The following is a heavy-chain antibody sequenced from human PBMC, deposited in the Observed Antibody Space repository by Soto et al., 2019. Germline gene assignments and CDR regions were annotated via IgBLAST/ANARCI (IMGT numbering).Heavy chain of an antibody. CDR3: ARDAQSWFDP. CDR2: IYHSGSP. Sequence: QVQLQESGPGLVKPSGTLSLTCAVSGGSISSTNWWSWVRQPPGKGLEWIAEIYHSGSPNYNPSLTRRATISVDKSKNQLPLKLSSVTAADTAVYYCARDAQSWFDPWGQGILVTVSS. V-gene: IGHV4-4*02. J-gene: IGHJ5*02. CDR1: GGSISSTNW.